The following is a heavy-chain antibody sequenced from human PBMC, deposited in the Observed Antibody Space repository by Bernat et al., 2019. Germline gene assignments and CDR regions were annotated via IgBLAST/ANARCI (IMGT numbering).Heavy chain of an antibody. J-gene: IGHJ4*02. D-gene: IGHD2-15*01. CDR3: ASSSLGDWSGGSCDYDSALWPYDY. V-gene: IGHV1-69*04. CDR2: IIPILGIA. CDR1: GGTFSSYA. Sequence: QVQLVQSGAEVKKPGSSVKVSCKASGGTFSSYAISWVRQAPGQGLEWMGRIIPILGIANYAQTFQGRVTITADKSTSTAYMELGSLRSEDTAVYYWASSSLGDWSGGSCDYDSALWPYDYWGQGTLVTVSS.